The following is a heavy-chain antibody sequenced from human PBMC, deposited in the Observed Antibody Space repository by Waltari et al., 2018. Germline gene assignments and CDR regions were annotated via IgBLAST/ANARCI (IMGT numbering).Heavy chain of an antibody. V-gene: IGHV1-18*01. D-gene: IGHD1-1*01. CDR2: ITGQPGDS. CDR3: ARALREGYNKYFDL. J-gene: IGHJ4*02. Sequence: QVQLVQSGSELKKPGASVKVSCKASGYTFTNYVMNWVRQAPGQGLQWLGWITGQPGDSIYAKGVQGRVTMTADASTSTAYLELRSLRSDDTAVYYCARALREGYNKYFDLWGQGTLVAVSS. CDR1: GYTFTNYV.